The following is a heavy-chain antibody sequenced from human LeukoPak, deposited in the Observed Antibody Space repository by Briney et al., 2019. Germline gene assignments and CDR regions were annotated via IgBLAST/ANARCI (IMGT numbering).Heavy chain of an antibody. CDR1: GDSISDDY. J-gene: IGHJ6*03. Sequence: SETLSLTCTVSGDSISDDYYTWMRQPAGKGLEWIGRIHSGGTTNYNPSLMSRVTLSIDKSKKHISLRLTSVAAADTALYYCAGDNGSGYTKGYEHYYYYLDVWGKGTTVTVSS. D-gene: IGHD3-3*02. V-gene: IGHV4-4*07. CDR2: IHSGGTT. CDR3: AGDNGSGYTKGYEHYYYYLDV.